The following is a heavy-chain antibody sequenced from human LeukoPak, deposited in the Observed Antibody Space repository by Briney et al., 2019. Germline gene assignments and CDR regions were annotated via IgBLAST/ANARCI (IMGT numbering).Heavy chain of an antibody. J-gene: IGHJ4*02. V-gene: IGHV3-48*02. CDR3: ARILGLTLDY. CDR2: IVTSGSTI. CDR1: GFTFSGYS. Sequence: GGSLRPSCAASGFTFSGYSMNWVRQAPGKGLEWVSYIVTSGSTIYYADSVKGRFTISRDNAKNSLYLQMNSLRDEDTAVYYCARILGLTLDYWGQGALVTVSS. D-gene: IGHD1-14*01.